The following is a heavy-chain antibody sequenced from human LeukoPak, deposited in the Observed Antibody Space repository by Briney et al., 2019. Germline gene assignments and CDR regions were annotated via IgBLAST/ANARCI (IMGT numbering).Heavy chain of an antibody. Sequence: SETLSLTCTFSGGSISSSGYYGEWIRQPPEEGLEWIGNLYYSGITYYNPCLKSRVSVSVDTSKNQFSLKLSSVTAADTAVYYCASHHSGASPSDAVDIWGQGTMVTVSS. CDR2: LYYSGIT. J-gene: IGHJ3*02. CDR3: ASHHSGASPSDAVDI. V-gene: IGHV4-39*01. D-gene: IGHD5-12*01. CDR1: GGSISSSGYY.